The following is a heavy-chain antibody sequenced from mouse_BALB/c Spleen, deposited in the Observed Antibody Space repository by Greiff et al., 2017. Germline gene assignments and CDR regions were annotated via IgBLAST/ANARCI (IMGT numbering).Heavy chain of an antibody. D-gene: IGHD1-1*01. CDR3: ARTRYYGSSGGFAY. Sequence: EVKVEESGGGLVQPGGSRKLSCAASGFTFSSFGMHWVRQAPEKGLEWVAYISSGSSTIYYADTVKGRFTISRDNPKNTLFLQMTSLRSEDTAMYYCARTRYYGSSGGFAYWGQGTLVTVSA. CDR2: ISSGSSTI. CDR1: GFTFSSFG. V-gene: IGHV5-17*02. J-gene: IGHJ3*01.